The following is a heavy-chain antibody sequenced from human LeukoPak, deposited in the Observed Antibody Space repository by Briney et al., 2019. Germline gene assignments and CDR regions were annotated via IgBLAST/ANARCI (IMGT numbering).Heavy chain of an antibody. CDR3: ARETVAATFDY. D-gene: IGHD6-19*01. J-gene: IGHJ4*02. V-gene: IGHV3-11*01. CDR2: ISSRDGTI. CDR1: GFTLSDYY. Sequence: GGSLRLSCGVAGFTLSDYYMSWIRQAPGKGLEWISDISSRDGTINFADSVRGRFAVSWDNGKNSLFLQMNSLRADDTAVYYCARETVAATFDYWGQGALVTVSS.